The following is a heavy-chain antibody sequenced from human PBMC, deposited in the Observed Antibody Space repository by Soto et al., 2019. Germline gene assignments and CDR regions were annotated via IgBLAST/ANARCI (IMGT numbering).Heavy chain of an antibody. J-gene: IGHJ4*02. CDR1: GFTFSSYA. V-gene: IGHV3-23*01. CDR3: ARGYSSSWASFDY. CDR2: ISGSGGST. D-gene: IGHD6-13*01. Sequence: EVQLLESGGGLVQPGGPLRLSCAASGFTFSSYAMSWVRQAPGKGLEWVSAISGSGGSTYYADSVKGRFTISRDNSKNTLYLQMNSLRAEDTAVYYCARGYSSSWASFDYWGQGTLVTVSS.